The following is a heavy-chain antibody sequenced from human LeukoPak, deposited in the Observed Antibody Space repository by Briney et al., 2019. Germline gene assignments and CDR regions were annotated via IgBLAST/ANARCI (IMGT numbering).Heavy chain of an antibody. CDR3: ARDEDDFWSGYFDY. J-gene: IGHJ4*02. V-gene: IGHV1-18*01. CDR2: ISAYNGNT. CDR1: GYTFTSYG. D-gene: IGHD3-3*01. Sequence: GASVKVSCKASGYTFTSYGISWVRQAPGQGLERMGWISAYNGNTNYAQKLQGRVTMTTDTSTSTAYMELRSLRSDDTAVYYCARDEDDFWSGYFDYWGQGTLVTVSS.